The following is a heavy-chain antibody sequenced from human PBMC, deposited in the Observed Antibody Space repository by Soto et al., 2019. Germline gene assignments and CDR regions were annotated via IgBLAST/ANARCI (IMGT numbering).Heavy chain of an antibody. CDR3: ARGGVY. Sequence: GGALRLSCAASGFTFSSHEMNWVRQAPGKGLEWISYISGSGVTTYYADSVRGRFIVSRDNAQESLFLQMNSLRVEDTAIYYCARGGVYWGQGTLVTVSS. CDR2: ISGSGVTT. D-gene: IGHD2-8*01. CDR1: GFTFSSHE. V-gene: IGHV3-48*03. J-gene: IGHJ4*02.